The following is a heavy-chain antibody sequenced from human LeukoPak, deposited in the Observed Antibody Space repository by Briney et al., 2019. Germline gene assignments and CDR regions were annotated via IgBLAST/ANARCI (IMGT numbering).Heavy chain of an antibody. V-gene: IGHV4-4*02. D-gene: IGHD6-19*01. CDR3: AKDVGSLAGNS. CDR1: GDSISSRSW. CDR2: MYHSGTT. J-gene: IGHJ4*02. Sequence: SGTLSLTCTVSGDSISSRSWWNWVRQPPGKGLEWIGEMYHSGTTNYNPSLNSRVTISVDKSKNQFSLKLTSVTAADTAFYYCAKDVGSLAGNSWGQGTLVTVSS.